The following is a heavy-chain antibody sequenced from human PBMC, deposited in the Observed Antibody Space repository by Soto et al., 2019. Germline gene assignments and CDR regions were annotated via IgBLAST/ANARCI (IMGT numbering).Heavy chain of an antibody. CDR2: ISSSSSTI. CDR3: ARAHSWYFPFDY. D-gene: IGHD6-13*01. CDR1: GFPFSSYS. V-gene: IGHV3-48*02. Sequence: GGSLRVSCAASGFPFSSYSMNWVSKAPGKGLEWVSYISSSSSTIYYADSVKGRFTISRDNAKNSLYLQMNSLRDEDTAVYYCARAHSWYFPFDYWGQGTLVAVSS. J-gene: IGHJ4*02.